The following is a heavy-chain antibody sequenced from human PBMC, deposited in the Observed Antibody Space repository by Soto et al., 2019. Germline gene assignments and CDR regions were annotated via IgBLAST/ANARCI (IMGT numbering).Heavy chain of an antibody. CDR2: MNPDSGNT. V-gene: IGHV1-8*01. Sequence: GASVQVSCKASGYTFTSYDINWVRQATGQGPEWMGWMNPDSGNTGYVQKFQGRVTMTRNTAISTAYMELSSLRSEDTAVYYCARSVGGSNVNFDYWGQGTLVTVSS. J-gene: IGHJ4*02. D-gene: IGHD3-10*01. CDR1: GYTFTSYD. CDR3: ARSVGGSNVNFDY.